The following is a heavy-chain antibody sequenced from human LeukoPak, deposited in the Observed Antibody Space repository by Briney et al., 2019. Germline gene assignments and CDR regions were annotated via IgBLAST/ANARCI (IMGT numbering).Heavy chain of an antibody. V-gene: IGHV1-8*01. D-gene: IGHD4-17*01. CDR2: MNPNNGDT. J-gene: IGHJ3*01. CDR3: ARLDDYGDYVTAFDV. Sequence: ASVKVSCKASGYTFISYHIHWVRQASGKGLEWVAWMNPNNGDTGYAQKFQGRVAMTRKTSMNTAYMETSSLRSEDTAVYYCARLDDYGDYVTAFDVWGQGTMVTVSS. CDR1: GYTFISYH.